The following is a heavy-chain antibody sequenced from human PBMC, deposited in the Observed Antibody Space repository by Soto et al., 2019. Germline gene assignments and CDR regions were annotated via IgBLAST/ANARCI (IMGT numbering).Heavy chain of an antibody. J-gene: IGHJ6*02. CDR3: ARDKCGALLKGSGIDV. Sequence: QVQLQESGPRLVKHSQTLSLTCTVSGDSINSHDHYWSWIRQLPGKGLEWIGHIYRSGSASYNPSLQRRLTISIDTSKNQFSLRLSSVTAADTAVYSCARDKCGALLKGSGIDVWGQGTTVTVSS. V-gene: IGHV4-31*03. CDR2: IYRSGSA. CDR1: GDSINSHDHY. D-gene: IGHD3-10*01.